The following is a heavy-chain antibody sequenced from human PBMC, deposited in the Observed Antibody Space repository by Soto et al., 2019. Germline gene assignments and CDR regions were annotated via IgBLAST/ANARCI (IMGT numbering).Heavy chain of an antibody. J-gene: IGHJ4*02. CDR2: LTSSGGT. V-gene: IGHV3-23*01. CDR1: GFTLNNYA. Sequence: GGSLRLSCAASGFTLNNYAMSWVRQAPGKGLEWVSTLTSSGGTYYADSVKGRFTISRDKSKSTLYLQMISLRAEDTALYFCAKGLNQFDYWGQGAQVTVSS. D-gene: IGHD2-2*01. CDR3: AKGLNQFDY.